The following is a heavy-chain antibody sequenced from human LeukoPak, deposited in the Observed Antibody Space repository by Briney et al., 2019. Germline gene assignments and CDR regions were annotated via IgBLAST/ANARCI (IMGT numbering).Heavy chain of an antibody. CDR3: AKYYYYDSSAITD. Sequence: GASVKASCKASGYTFTSYDINWVRQATGQGLEWMGWMNPNSGNTGYAQKFQGRVTMTRNTSISTAYMELSSLRSEDTAVYYCAKYYYYDSSAITDWGQGTLVTVSS. J-gene: IGHJ4*02. V-gene: IGHV1-8*01. CDR1: GYTFTSYD. CDR2: MNPNSGNT. D-gene: IGHD3-22*01.